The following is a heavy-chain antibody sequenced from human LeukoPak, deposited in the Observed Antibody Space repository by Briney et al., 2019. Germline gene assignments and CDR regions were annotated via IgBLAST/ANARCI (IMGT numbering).Heavy chain of an antibody. D-gene: IGHD3-10*01. CDR1: GGSISSYY. J-gene: IGHJ4*02. V-gene: IGHV4-59*12. CDR2: IHYTGST. CDR3: ARRFQPNYGSGSYFYYFDY. Sequence: PSETLSLTCTVSGGSISSYYWSWIRQSPGKGLECIGYIHYTGSTNYNPSLKSRVTISVDTSKNQFSLKLSSVTAADTAVYYCARRFQPNYGSGSYFYYFDYWGQGTLVTVSS.